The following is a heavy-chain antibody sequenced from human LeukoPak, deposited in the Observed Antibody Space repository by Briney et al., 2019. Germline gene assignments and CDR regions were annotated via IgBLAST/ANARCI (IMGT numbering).Heavy chain of an antibody. CDR1: GGTFSSYT. CDR3: ARDLLSAGATLGLGY. V-gene: IGHV1-69*04. CDR2: ITPILGIA. Sequence: ASVKVSCKASGGTFSSYTISWVRQAPGQGLEWMGRITPILGIANYAQKFQGRVTITADKSTSTAYMELSSLRSEDTAVYYCARDLLSAGATLGLGYWGQGTLVTVSS. J-gene: IGHJ4*02. D-gene: IGHD1-26*01.